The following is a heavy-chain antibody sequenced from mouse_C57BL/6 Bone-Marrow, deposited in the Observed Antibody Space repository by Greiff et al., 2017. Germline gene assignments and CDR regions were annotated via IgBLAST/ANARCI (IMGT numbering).Heavy chain of an antibody. CDR1: GYTFTGYW. Sequence: VMLVESGAELMKPGASVKLSCKATGYTFTGYWIEWVKQRPGHGLEWIGEILPGSGSTNYNEKFKGKATFTANTSSNPAYMQLSSLTTEDSAIYYCARKGNAANWDRYWYFDVWGTGTTVTVSS. J-gene: IGHJ1*03. CDR3: ARKGNAANWDRYWYFDV. D-gene: IGHD4-1*01. V-gene: IGHV1-9*01. CDR2: ILPGSGST.